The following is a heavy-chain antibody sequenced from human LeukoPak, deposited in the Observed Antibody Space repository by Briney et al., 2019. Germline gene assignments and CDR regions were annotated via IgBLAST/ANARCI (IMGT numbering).Heavy chain of an antibody. CDR2: MNWSGGST. Sequence: GGPLRLSCAACGFPFDDYGMIGLRQAPGKGRECVSGMNWSGGSTGYADSVKGRFAISRDNAKNSLYLQMNSLRAEDTALYYCARFLFGGSHPIDYWGQGTLVTVSS. CDR3: ARFLFGGSHPIDY. J-gene: IGHJ4*02. V-gene: IGHV3-20*04. D-gene: IGHD3-10*02. CDR1: GFPFDDYG.